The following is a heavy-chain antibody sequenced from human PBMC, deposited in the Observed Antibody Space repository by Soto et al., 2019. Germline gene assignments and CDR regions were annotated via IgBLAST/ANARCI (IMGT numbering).Heavy chain of an antibody. CDR2: ISGDSGSI. Sequence: GGSLRLSCAASGFTFSDYSMHWVRQAPGKGLEWVSLISGDSGSIYYADSVKGRFTISRDNSKNSLYLQMNSLRTEDTALYYCAKSTTYYYDSSGYSFDYWGQGTLVTVSS. CDR3: AKSTTYYYDSSGYSFDY. CDR1: GFTFSDYS. J-gene: IGHJ4*02. D-gene: IGHD3-22*01. V-gene: IGHV3-43*02.